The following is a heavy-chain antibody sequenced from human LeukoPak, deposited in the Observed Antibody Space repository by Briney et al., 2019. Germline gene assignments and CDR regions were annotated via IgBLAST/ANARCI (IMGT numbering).Heavy chain of an antibody. J-gene: IGHJ4*02. CDR3: ARDPAYNNSDY. CDR2: INHSGST. D-gene: IGHD3-10*01. CDR1: GGSFSGYY. V-gene: IGHV4-34*01. Sequence: TSETLSLTCAVYGGSFSGYYWSWIRQPPGKGLEWIGEINHSGSTFYNPSLKSRVTISEDTSKNQFSLKLSSVTAADTAVYYCARDPAYNNSDYWGQGTLVTVSS.